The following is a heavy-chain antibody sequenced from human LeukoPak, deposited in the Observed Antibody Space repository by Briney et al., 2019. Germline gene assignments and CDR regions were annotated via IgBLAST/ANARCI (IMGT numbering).Heavy chain of an antibody. D-gene: IGHD2-2*01. CDR3: ARLPSTSSPFDY. Sequence: SETLSLTCTVSGGSISSYYWSWIRQPPGKGLEWIGYIYYSGSTNYNPSLKSRVTISVDTSKNQFSLKLSSVTAADTAVYYCARLPSTSSPFDYWGQGTLVTVSS. J-gene: IGHJ4*02. V-gene: IGHV4-59*08. CDR1: GGSISSYY. CDR2: IYYSGST.